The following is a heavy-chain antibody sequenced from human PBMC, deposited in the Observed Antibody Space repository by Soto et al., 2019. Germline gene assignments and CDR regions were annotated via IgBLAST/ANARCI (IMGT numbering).Heavy chain of an antibody. V-gene: IGHV1-8*01. D-gene: IGHD2-8*01. J-gene: IGHJ6*02. CDR3: ARGPPVLMLYANYYYYCGMDV. CDR2: MNPNSGNT. Sequence: ASLKVSCKASGYTFTSYDSNRVGQATGQGREWRGWMNPNSGNTGYAQKFQGRVTMTRDSSISTAYMELSSRRSEDTAVYYYARGPPVLMLYANYYYYCGMDVWRQGTTVTVSS. CDR1: GYTFTSYD.